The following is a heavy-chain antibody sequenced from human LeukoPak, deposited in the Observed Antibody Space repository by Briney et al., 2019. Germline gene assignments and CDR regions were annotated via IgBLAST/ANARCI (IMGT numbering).Heavy chain of an antibody. D-gene: IGHD3-9*01. Sequence: PGRSLRLSCAASGFTFSSYGMHWVRQAPGKGLEWVAVIWYDGSNKYYADSVKGRFTISRDNSKNTLYLRMNSLRAEDTAVYYCARDLDDILTGYYYYYYGMDVWGQGTTVTVSS. J-gene: IGHJ6*02. CDR2: IWYDGSNK. CDR1: GFTFSSYG. CDR3: ARDLDDILTGYYYYYYGMDV. V-gene: IGHV3-33*01.